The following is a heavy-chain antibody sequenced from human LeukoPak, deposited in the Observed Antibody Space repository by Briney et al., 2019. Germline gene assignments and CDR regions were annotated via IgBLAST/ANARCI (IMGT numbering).Heavy chain of an antibody. CDR2: ISGSGGST. J-gene: IGHJ4*02. D-gene: IGHD2-15*01. Sequence: PGGSLRLSCAASGFTFSSYGMSWVRQAPGKGLEWVSAISGSGGSTYYADSVKGRFTVSRDNSKNTLYLQMNSLRAEDTAVYYCAKGPLGYCSGGSCYPQDYWGQGTLVTVSS. CDR3: AKGPLGYCSGGSCYPQDY. V-gene: IGHV3-23*01. CDR1: GFTFSSYG.